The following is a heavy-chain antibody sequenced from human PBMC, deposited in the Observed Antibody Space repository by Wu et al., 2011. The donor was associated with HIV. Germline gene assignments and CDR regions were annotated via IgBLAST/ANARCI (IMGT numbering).Heavy chain of an antibody. J-gene: IGHJ5*02. CDR3: TIGRGSRPRFDP. CDR2: MNPNSGNA. Sequence: QVQLVQSGAELKKPGASVKVSCKTSGNTFGSYDFNWVRQASGQGLEWMGWMNPNSGNAGYAQKFQGRVTMTKGASIGTAYMELSSLTSEDTAVYYCTIGRGSRPRFDPWGQGTLVTVSS. D-gene: IGHD3-10*01. V-gene: IGHV1-8*02. CDR1: GNTFGSYD.